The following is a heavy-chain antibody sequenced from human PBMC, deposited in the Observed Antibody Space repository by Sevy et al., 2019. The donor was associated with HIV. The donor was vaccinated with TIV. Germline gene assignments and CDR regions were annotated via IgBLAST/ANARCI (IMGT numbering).Heavy chain of an antibody. J-gene: IGHJ4*02. D-gene: IGHD3-10*01. Sequence: GGSLRLSCVASGFTFSNNWMTWVRQAPGKGLQWVANIKQDGSEKYFEDSVKGRFTISRDNAKNSLYLQMSSLRVEDTAVYYCARGIFGSGSRLGLGYWGQGTLVTVSS. V-gene: IGHV3-7*01. CDR1: GFTFSNNW. CDR3: ARGIFGSGSRLGLGY. CDR2: IKQDGSEK.